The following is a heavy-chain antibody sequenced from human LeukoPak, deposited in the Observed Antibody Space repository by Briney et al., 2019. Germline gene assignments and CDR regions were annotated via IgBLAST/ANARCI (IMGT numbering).Heavy chain of an antibody. V-gene: IGHV3-74*01. CDR2: IDNDGSST. D-gene: IGHD3-16*01. J-gene: IGHJ4*02. Sequence: GGSLRLSCAASGFTFSSYWMHWVRQAPGKGLVWVSRIDNDGSSTSSADSVKGRFMMSRDNAKNTLYLQMNSLRAEDTAVYYCARGRLGYYFDYWGQGTLVTVSS. CDR3: ARGRLGYYFDY. CDR1: GFTFSSYW.